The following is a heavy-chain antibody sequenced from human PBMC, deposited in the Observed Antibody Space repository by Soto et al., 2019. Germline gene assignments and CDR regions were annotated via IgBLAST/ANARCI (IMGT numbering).Heavy chain of an antibody. Sequence: QVQLVESGGGVVQPGRSLRLSCAASGFTFSSYGMHWVRQAPGKGLEWVAVISYDGSNKYDADSVKGRFTISRDNSKNTLYLQMNSLRAEDTAVYYCAKCMGSGSYYNPTYYGMDVWGQGTTVTVSS. CDR1: GFTFSSYG. CDR2: ISYDGSNK. D-gene: IGHD3-10*01. V-gene: IGHV3-30*18. J-gene: IGHJ6*02. CDR3: AKCMGSGSYYNPTYYGMDV.